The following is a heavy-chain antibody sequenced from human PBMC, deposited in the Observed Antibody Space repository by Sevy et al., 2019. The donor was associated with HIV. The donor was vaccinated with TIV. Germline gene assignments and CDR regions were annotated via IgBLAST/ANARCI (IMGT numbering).Heavy chain of an antibody. J-gene: IGHJ6*02. V-gene: IGHV3-30*18. CDR3: ANAYSGSYSHSYLYALDV. D-gene: IGHD1-26*01. Sequence: GGSLRLSCIGSGFSFSYYGIHWVRQAPGKGLDWVALISHDGINEYYADSVKGRFTISRDNSKNMVYLEMNSLGNEETAIYFCANAYSGSYSHSYLYALDVWGQGTTVTVSS. CDR1: GFSFSYYG. CDR2: ISHDGINE.